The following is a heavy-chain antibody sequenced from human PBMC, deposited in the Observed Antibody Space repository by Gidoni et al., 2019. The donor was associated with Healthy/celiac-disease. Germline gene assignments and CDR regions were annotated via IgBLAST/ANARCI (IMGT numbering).Heavy chain of an antibody. CDR1: GFTFSNAW. J-gene: IGHJ6*02. CDR2: SKSKTDGGTT. CDR3: TVRVVVPAAAYGMDV. D-gene: IGHD2-2*01. V-gene: IGHV3-15*01. Sequence: EVQLVESGGGLVQPGGSLRLSCAASGFTFSNAWMSWVRQAPGKGLEWVGRSKSKTDGGTTDYAAPVKGRFTISRDDSKNTLYLQMNSLKTEDTAVYYCTVRVVVPAAAYGMDVWGQGTTVTVSS.